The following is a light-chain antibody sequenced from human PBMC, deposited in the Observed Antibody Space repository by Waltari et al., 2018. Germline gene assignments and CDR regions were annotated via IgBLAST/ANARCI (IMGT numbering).Light chain of an antibody. CDR2: GAS. Sequence: EIVMTQSPATLSVSPGERATLPCRASQSVSSNLAWYQQKPGQAPRLLIYGASTRATGIPARFSGSGSGTEFTLTISSLQSEDFAVYYCQQYNSWPAFGQGTKLEIK. CDR3: QQYNSWPA. J-gene: IGKJ2*01. V-gene: IGKV3-15*01. CDR1: QSVSSN.